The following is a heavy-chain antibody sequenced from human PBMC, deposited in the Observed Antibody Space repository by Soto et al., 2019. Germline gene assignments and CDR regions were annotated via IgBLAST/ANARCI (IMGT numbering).Heavy chain of an antibody. J-gene: IGHJ6*02. CDR3: AKKSCSSPGCPYGMDV. D-gene: IGHD2-2*01. CDR2: ISFTGDSR. CDR1: GFNFNAYV. V-gene: IGHV3-23*01. Sequence: GGCLRLSCAASGFNFNAYVMNWVRQAPVKGLEWVSIISFTGDSRYYADSVKDRFTISRDNSQNTLYLQMNSLRAEDTAVYYCAKKSCSSPGCPYGMDVWGQGTTVTVSS.